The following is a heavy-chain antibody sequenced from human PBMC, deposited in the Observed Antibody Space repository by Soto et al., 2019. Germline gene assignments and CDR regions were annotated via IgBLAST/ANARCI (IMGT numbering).Heavy chain of an antibody. CDR2: ILPICDTT. Sequence: QVQLVQSGAGVKKPGSSVKVSCKASGDTFSSHLISWVRQAPGQGREWMGGILPICDTTKYAQRFQGRVTCSEDESSSTASLERRRLTSEDTAVYYCATDHCSGGACYEDHVHYWGKGTLATVSS. D-gene: IGHD2-15*01. CDR3: ATDHCSGGACYEDHVHY. V-gene: IGHV1-69*01. CDR1: GDTFSSHL. J-gene: IGHJ4*02.